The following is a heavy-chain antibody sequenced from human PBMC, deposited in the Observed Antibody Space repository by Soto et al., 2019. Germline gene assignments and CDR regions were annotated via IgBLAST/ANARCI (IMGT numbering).Heavy chain of an antibody. CDR3: AREGSSSWYPYYYYYGMDV. J-gene: IGHJ6*02. D-gene: IGHD6-13*01. Sequence: PSETLSLTCAVYGGSFSGYYWTWIRQPPGTGLEWIGEINHSGSTNYNPSLKSRVTISVDTSKNQFSLKLTSVTAADTAVYYCAREGSSSWYPYYYYYGMDVWGQGTTVT. CDR2: INHSGST. V-gene: IGHV4-34*01. CDR1: GGSFSGYY.